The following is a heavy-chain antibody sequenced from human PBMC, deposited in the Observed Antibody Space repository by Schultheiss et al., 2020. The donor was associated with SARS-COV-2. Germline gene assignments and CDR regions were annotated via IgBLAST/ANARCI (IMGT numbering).Heavy chain of an antibody. CDR1: GFTFSSYS. V-gene: IGHV3-21*01. CDR3: ARVYYYGSGSYAYYGMDV. Sequence: GGSLRLSCAASGFTFSSYSMNWVRQAPGKGLEWVSSISSSSSYIYYADSVKGRFTISRDNAKYSLYLQMNSLRAEDTAVYYCARVYYYGSGSYAYYGMDVWGQGTTVTVSS. D-gene: IGHD3-10*01. CDR2: ISSSSSYI. J-gene: IGHJ6*02.